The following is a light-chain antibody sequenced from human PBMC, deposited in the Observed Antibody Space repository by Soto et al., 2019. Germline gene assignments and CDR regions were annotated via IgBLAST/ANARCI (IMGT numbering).Light chain of an antibody. J-gene: IGKJ4*01. V-gene: IGKV3D-15*01. CDR3: QQYHDSPPLLT. Sequence: EIVMTQSPATLSVSPGERATLSCRASQSVRSNLAWYQQKPGQVPRLLIYDASTRATGIPARFSGSGSGTEVTLTISSLQSEDFAVYYCQQYHDSPPLLTFGGGTKVEIK. CDR1: QSVRSN. CDR2: DAS.